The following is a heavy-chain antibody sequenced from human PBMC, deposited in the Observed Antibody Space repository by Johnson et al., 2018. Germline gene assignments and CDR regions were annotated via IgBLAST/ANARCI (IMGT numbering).Heavy chain of an antibody. V-gene: IGHV3-23*04. CDR1: GFTFSIYT. Sequence: VQLVESGGGLVQPGGSLRLSCAASGFTFSIYTMSWVRQAPGKGLEWVSGIRGSGGITYYADPVKGRFPISRDNSKNTLYLQMNSLRAEDTAVCYCAKAFWGDSGYDPFHYYYMDVWGQGTTVTVSS. CDR2: IRGSGGIT. J-gene: IGHJ6*02. D-gene: IGHD5-12*01. CDR3: AKAFWGDSGYDPFHYYYMDV.